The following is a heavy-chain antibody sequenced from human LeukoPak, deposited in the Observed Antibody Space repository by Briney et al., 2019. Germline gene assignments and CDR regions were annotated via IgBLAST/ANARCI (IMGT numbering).Heavy chain of an antibody. D-gene: IGHD4/OR15-4a*01. V-gene: IGHV3-23*01. CDR2: ISGSGTTT. Sequence: GGSLRLSCAATGFTFNNYPMNWVRQAPGKGLEWVSTISGSGTTTYCADSVEGRFTISRDNSKNTLYLQMNRLRAEDTAVYYCATKPTYGAYTDYWGQGTLVTVSS. CDR1: GFTFNNYP. CDR3: ATKPTYGAYTDY. J-gene: IGHJ4*02.